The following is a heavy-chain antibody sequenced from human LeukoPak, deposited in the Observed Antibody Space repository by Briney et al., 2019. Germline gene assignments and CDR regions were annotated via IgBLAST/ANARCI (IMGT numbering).Heavy chain of an antibody. D-gene: IGHD3-22*01. CDR1: GFTFSSSW. CDR3: AKDDSYYDSSGYNRDAFDI. V-gene: IGHV3-7*03. Sequence: PGGSLRLSCTTSGFTFSSSWMSWVRQAPGRGLDWVASIRQDGSQKYYVDSVKGRFTISRDNAENSLYLQMNSLRAEDTAVYYCAKDDSYYDSSGYNRDAFDIWGQGTMVTVSS. J-gene: IGHJ3*02. CDR2: IRQDGSQK.